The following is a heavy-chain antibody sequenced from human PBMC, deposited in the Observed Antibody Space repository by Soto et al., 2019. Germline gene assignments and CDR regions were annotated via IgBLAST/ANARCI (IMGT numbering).Heavy chain of an antibody. CDR3: ASQDYYDSSGYYGRGDDAFDI. V-gene: IGHV5-10-1*01. CDR1: GYSFTSYW. Sequence: PGESLKISCKGSGYSFTSYWISWVRQMPGKGLEWMGRIDPSDSYTNYSPSFQGHVTISADKSISTAYLQWSSLKASDTAMYYCASQDYYDSSGYYGRGDDAFDIWGQGTMVTVSS. J-gene: IGHJ3*02. D-gene: IGHD3-22*01. CDR2: IDPSDSYT.